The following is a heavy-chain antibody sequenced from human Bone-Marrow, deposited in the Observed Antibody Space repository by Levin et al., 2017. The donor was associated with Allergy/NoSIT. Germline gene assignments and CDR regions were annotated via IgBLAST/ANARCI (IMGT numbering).Heavy chain of an antibody. CDR1: GFTFSSYG. V-gene: IGHV3-30*03. CDR2: ISYDGSNK. D-gene: IGHD1-26*01. Sequence: SCAASGFTFSSYGMHWVRQAPGKGLEWVAVISYDGSNKYYADSVKGRFTISRDNSKNTLYLQMNSLRAEDTAVYYCARWDDYWGQGTLVTVSS. J-gene: IGHJ4*02. CDR3: ARWDDY.